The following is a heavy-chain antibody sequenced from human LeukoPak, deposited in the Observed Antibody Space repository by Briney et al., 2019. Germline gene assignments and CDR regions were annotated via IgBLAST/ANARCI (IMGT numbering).Heavy chain of an antibody. D-gene: IGHD3-10*01. CDR3: ARGRYGSGSYYNQPPSGYGY. CDR1: GYTFTSYY. CDR2: INPSGGST. J-gene: IGHJ4*02. V-gene: IGHV1-46*01. Sequence: ASVKVSCKASGYTFTSYYMHWVRQAPGQGLEWMGIINPSGGSTSYAQKFQGRVTMTRNTSISTAYMELSSLRSEDTAVYYCARGRYGSGSYYNQPPSGYGYWGQGTLVTVSS.